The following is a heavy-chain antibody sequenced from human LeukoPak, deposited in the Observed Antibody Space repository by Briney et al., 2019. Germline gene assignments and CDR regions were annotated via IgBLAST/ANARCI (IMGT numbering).Heavy chain of an antibody. CDR3: AKGTDGSFDL. D-gene: IGHD1-1*01. CDR2: IHWNSDIV. CDR1: GFTFDDYA. Sequence: PGGSLRLSCAASGFTFDDYAMHWVRQAPGKGLEWVSGIHWNSDIVGYAGSVKGRFTISRDNAKNSLYLQMNSLRAEDTALYYCAKGTDGSFDLWGQGTLVTVSS. V-gene: IGHV3-9*01. J-gene: IGHJ4*02.